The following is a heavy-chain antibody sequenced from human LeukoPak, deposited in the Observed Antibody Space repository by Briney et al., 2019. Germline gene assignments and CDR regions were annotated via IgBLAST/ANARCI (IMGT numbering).Heavy chain of an antibody. D-gene: IGHD1-1*01. CDR3: ARDQYNWNLYYFHY. CDR1: GFTFSSYW. J-gene: IGHJ4*02. CDR2: IKQDGSEK. V-gene: IGHV3-7*01. Sequence: GGSLRLSCAASGFTFSSYWMSWVRQAPGKGLEWVANIKQDGSEKYYVDSVKGRFTISRDNAKNSLYLQMNSLRAEDTAVYYCARDQYNWNLYYFHYWGQGTLLSVSS.